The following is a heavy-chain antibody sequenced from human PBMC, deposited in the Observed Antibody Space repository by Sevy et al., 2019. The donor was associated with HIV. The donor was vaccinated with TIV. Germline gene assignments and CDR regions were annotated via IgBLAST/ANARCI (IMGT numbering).Heavy chain of an antibody. CDR1: GFPFRSNI. V-gene: IGHV3-64D*06. D-gene: IGHD3-10*01. J-gene: IGHJ4*02. CDR2: ITSNGLST. Sequence: GGSLRLSYSASGFPFRSNIMVWVRQAPGKRLEYVSGITSNGLSTHYVPSVKGRFSISRDNSKNTMYLQMSSLRPEDTAVYYCVKYRGLTQDFDYWGQGTLVTVSS. CDR3: VKYRGLTQDFDY.